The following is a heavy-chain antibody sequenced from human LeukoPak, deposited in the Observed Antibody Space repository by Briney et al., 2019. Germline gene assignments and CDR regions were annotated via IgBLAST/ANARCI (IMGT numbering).Heavy chain of an antibody. V-gene: IGHV4-59*01. Sequence: SETLSLTCTVSGVSISSYYWTWIRQPPGKGLKWIGYLSYSGSPNYNPSLKSRVTISVDTSKKQFSLRLTSVTPADTAVYYCARRHVEYTSSSDPYYFDYWGQGTLVTVSS. CDR3: ARRHVEYTSSSDPYYFDY. CDR2: LSYSGSP. D-gene: IGHD6-6*01. J-gene: IGHJ4*02. CDR1: GVSISSYY.